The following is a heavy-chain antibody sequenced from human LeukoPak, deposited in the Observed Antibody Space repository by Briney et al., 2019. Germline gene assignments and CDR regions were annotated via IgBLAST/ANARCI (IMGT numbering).Heavy chain of an antibody. CDR1: GGTFSSYA. D-gene: IGHD5-18*01. J-gene: IGHJ5*02. Sequence: ASVKVSCKASGGTFSSYAISWVRQAPGQGLEWMGGIIPIFGTANYAQKFQGRVTITADESTSTAYMELSSLRSEDTAVYYCARVRFEYRPGYSVPRGWFDPWGQGTLVTVSS. CDR3: ARVRFEYRPGYSVPRGWFDP. CDR2: IIPIFGTA. V-gene: IGHV1-69*01.